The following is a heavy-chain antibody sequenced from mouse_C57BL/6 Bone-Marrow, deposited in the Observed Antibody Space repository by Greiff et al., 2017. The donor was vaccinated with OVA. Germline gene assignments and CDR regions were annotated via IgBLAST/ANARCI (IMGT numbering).Heavy chain of an antibody. CDR2: IRSKSSNYAT. Sequence: EVQLVESGGGLVQPKGSLKLSCAASGFTFNTYAMHWVRQAPGKGLEWVARIRSKSSNYATYYADSVKDRFTISRDDSQSMLYLQMNHLKTEDTAMYYCVIDGTTVAPYAMDDWGQGTSVTVSS. J-gene: IGHJ4*01. CDR3: VIDGTTVAPYAMDD. D-gene: IGHD1-1*01. V-gene: IGHV10-3*01. CDR1: GFTFNTYA.